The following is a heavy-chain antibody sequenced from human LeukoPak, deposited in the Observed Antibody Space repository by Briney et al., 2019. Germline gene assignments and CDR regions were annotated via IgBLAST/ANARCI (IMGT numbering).Heavy chain of an antibody. V-gene: IGHV3-74*01. J-gene: IGHJ4*02. CDR3: ASSGIAVAGTRYFDY. D-gene: IGHD6-19*01. Sequence: GGSLRLSCAASGFTFSSYWMHWVRQAPGKGLVWVSRINSDGSSTSYADSVKGRFTISRDNAKNTLYLQMNSLRAKDTAVYYCASSGIAVAGTRYFDYWGQGTLVTVSS. CDR1: GFTFSSYW. CDR2: INSDGSST.